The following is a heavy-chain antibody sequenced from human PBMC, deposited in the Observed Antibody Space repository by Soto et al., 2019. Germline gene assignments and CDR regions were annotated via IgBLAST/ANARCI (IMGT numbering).Heavy chain of an antibody. CDR1: GFTVTRSY. J-gene: IGHJ5*02. CDR3: ARGGSSGYLTPPTNNWFDP. V-gene: IGHV3-53*02. CDR2: IYNGGTT. D-gene: IGHD3-22*01. Sequence: EVQLVETGGGLIQPGGSLRLSCAASGFTVTRSYMNWVRQAPGKGLQWVSSIYNGGTTSYAYSVKCRFTISRDSYTNTLYLQMNSLRAEDTAVYYCARGGSSGYLTPPTNNWFDPWGQGPLVTVSS.